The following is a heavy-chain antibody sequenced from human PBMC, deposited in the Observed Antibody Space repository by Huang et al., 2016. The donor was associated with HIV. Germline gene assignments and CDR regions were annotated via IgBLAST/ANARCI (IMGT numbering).Heavy chain of an antibody. Sequence: QIQLMQSGPELKQPGASVKVSCKASGYTFTSNGITWVRQAPGQGPEGMGVISASRSDTEYAQKFQGRVTLTTDTSTNIAYMEVMSLRSDDTAKYYCARDPKYHRIGYYSQRRGIDIWGQGTMVSVSS. D-gene: IGHD3-22*01. CDR1: GYTFTSNG. J-gene: IGHJ3*02. CDR2: ISASRSDT. V-gene: IGHV1-18*01. CDR3: ARDPKYHRIGYYSQRRGIDI.